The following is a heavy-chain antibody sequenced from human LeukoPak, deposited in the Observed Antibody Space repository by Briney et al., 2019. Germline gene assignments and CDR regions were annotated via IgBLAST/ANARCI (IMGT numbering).Heavy chain of an antibody. CDR1: GGSISSARHY. D-gene: IGHD1-26*01. CDR3: ARGGSYGAYLDY. J-gene: IGHJ4*02. V-gene: IGHV4-61*03. CDR2: IYYSENT. Sequence: PSETLSLTCTVSGGSISSARHYWSWIRQAPGKGLEWIGYIYYSENTNTYNPSLKSRATISLYTSRKYFSLELRSVTAADTAVYYCARGGSYGAYLDYWGQGALVIVSS.